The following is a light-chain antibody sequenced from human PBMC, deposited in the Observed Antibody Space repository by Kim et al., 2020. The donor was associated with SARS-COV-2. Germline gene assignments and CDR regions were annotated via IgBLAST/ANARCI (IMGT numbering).Light chain of an antibody. CDR1: QSVSNY. CDR2: DAS. V-gene: IGKV3-11*01. CDR3: PQRRSWHPA. J-gene: IGKJ4*01. Sequence: EIVLTQTPGTLSLSPGDTATLSCRASQSVSNYLAWYQQRVGQAPRLLIYDASNRATDIPARFSGSGSETDFSLTISNLEPEDFAVYYCPQRRSWHPAFGGGTKVDIK.